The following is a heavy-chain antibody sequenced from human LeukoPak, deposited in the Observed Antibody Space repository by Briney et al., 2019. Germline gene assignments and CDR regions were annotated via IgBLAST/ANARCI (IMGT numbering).Heavy chain of an antibody. D-gene: IGHD1-26*01. Sequence: ASVKVSCKASGYTFSGDHIHWVRQAPGQGLEWMGRIDPSSGATHFAHKFQGRVTTTRDTSISTAYMELDRMTSDDTAVYYCARDRNLYSGSFASWGQGTLVTVSS. V-gene: IGHV1-2*06. J-gene: IGHJ4*02. CDR3: ARDRNLYSGSFAS. CDR2: IDPSSGAT. CDR1: GYTFSGDH.